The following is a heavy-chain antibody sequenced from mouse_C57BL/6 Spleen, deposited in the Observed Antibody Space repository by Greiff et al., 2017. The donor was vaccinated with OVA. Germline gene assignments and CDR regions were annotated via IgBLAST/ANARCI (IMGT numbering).Heavy chain of an antibody. J-gene: IGHJ2*01. CDR1: GYTFTSYG. Sequence: VQLQQSGAELARPGASVKLSCKASGYTFTSYGISWVKQRTGQGLEWIGKIYPRSGNTYYNEKFKGKATLTADKSSSTAYMELRSLTSEDSAVYFCARREEDYGFDYWGQGTTLTVSS. CDR2: IYPRSGNT. CDR3: ARREEDYGFDY. D-gene: IGHD1-1*01. V-gene: IGHV1-81*01.